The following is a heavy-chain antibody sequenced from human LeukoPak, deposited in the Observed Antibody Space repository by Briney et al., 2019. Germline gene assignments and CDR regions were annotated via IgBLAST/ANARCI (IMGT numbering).Heavy chain of an antibody. CDR1: GFTLSSYG. Sequence: PGGSLRLSCAASGFTLSSYGMHWVRQAPGKGLEWVAVISYDGSNKYYADSVKGRFTISRDNSKNTLYLQMNSLRAEDTAVYYCAKSGYQLLCLDYWGQGTLVTVSS. J-gene: IGHJ4*02. V-gene: IGHV3-30*18. D-gene: IGHD2-2*01. CDR2: ISYDGSNK. CDR3: AKSGYQLLCLDY.